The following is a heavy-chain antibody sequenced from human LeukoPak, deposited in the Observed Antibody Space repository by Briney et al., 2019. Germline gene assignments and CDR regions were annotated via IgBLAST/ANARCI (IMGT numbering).Heavy chain of an antibody. Sequence: SETLSLTCTVSGYSISSGYYWGWIRQPPGKGLEWIGSIYHSGSTYYNPSLKSRVTISVDTSKNQFSLKLSSVTAADTAVYYCARDPFLSYCSSTSCRDYWGQGTLVTVSS. CDR2: IYHSGST. V-gene: IGHV4-38-2*02. CDR3: ARDPFLSYCSSTSCRDY. D-gene: IGHD2-2*01. CDR1: GYSISSGYY. J-gene: IGHJ4*02.